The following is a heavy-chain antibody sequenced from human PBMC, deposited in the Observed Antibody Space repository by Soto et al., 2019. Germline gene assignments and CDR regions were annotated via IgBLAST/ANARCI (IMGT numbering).Heavy chain of an antibody. CDR3: ARHAFHSSGFTDY. J-gene: IGHJ4*02. Sequence: QLQLQESGPGLVKPSETLSLTCTVSGGSISSSSYYWGWIRQPPGKGLEWIGSIYYSGSTYYNPSRKSRVTVSEDTSKNQFSLKLSSVTAADTAVYYCARHAFHSSGFTDYWGQGTLVTVSS. V-gene: IGHV4-39*01. CDR2: IYYSGST. CDR1: GGSISSSSYY. D-gene: IGHD6-19*01.